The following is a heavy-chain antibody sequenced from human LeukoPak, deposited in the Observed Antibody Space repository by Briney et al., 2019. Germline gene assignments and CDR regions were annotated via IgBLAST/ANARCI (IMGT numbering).Heavy chain of an antibody. CDR2: IKQDGSDT. D-gene: IGHD6-13*01. Sequence: GGSLRLSCAVSVLHFTTYWMTWVRQAPGKGLEWVGNIKQDGSDTNYVDSVKGRFTISRDNAKRLLFLQMNSLRVEDTAIYYCAIREPIGYWGQGSLVTVSP. CDR1: VLHFTTYW. V-gene: IGHV3-7*03. CDR3: AIREPIGY. J-gene: IGHJ4*02.